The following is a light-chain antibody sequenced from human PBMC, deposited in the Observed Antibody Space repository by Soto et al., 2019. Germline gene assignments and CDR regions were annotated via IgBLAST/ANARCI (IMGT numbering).Light chain of an antibody. CDR3: ASYTTSSTYG. CDR2: DVS. Sequence: QSALTQPASVSGSPGQSIAISCTGTSSDVGGYSDVSWYQQQPGKAPKLVISDVSNRPSGVSDRFSGSKSGNTASLTISGLQTEDEADYYCASYTTSSTYGFGTGTKLTVL. CDR1: SSDVGGYSD. J-gene: IGLJ1*01. V-gene: IGLV2-14*01.